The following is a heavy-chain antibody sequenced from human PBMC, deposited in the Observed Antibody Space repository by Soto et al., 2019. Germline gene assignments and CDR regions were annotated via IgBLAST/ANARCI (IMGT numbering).Heavy chain of an antibody. V-gene: IGHV3-30-3*01. D-gene: IGHD2-15*01. CDR3: AREARGVDYYYYGMDV. CDR2: ISYDGSNK. Sequence: QVQLVESGGGVVQPGRSLRLSCAASGFTFSSYAMHWVRQAPGKGLEWVAVISYDGSNKYYADSVKGRFTISRDNSKNTLYLQMNSLRAEDTAVYYCAREARGVDYYYYGMDVWGQGTTVTVSS. CDR1: GFTFSSYA. J-gene: IGHJ6*02.